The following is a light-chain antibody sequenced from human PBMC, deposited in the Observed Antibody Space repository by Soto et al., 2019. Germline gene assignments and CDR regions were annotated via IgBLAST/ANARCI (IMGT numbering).Light chain of an antibody. CDR3: QQTYSTPIT. J-gene: IGKJ5*01. CDR2: AAS. CDR1: ESISNY. V-gene: IGKV1-39*01. Sequence: IRLTQSASSLSASVGDRVTITCRASESISNYLNWYHQKPGKAPYLLIYAASSLQSGVPSRFSGSGSGTDFTLSISSLQPEDFGTYYCQQTYSTPITFGQRTRLEIK.